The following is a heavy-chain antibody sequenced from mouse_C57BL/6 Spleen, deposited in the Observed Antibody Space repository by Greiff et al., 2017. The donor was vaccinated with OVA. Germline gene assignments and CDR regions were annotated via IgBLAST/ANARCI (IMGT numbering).Heavy chain of an antibody. V-gene: IGHV1-50*01. J-gene: IGHJ4*01. D-gene: IGHD1-3*01. Sequence: QVQLQQPGAELVKPGASVKLSCKASGYPFPSYWMQWVKQRPGQGLEWIGEIDPSDSYTNYNQKFKGKATLTVDTSSSTAYMQLSSLTSEDSAVYYCAKGTNYYAMDYWGQGTSVTVSS. CDR1: GYPFPSYW. CDR2: IDPSDSYT. CDR3: AKGTNYYAMDY.